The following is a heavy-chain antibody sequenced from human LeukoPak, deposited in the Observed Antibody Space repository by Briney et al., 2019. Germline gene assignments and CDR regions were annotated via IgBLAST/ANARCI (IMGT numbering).Heavy chain of an antibody. CDR2: INHSGST. CDR1: GGSFSGYY. J-gene: IGHJ4*02. CDR3: ARFHSYDFYSDY. V-gene: IGHV4-34*01. Sequence: SETLSLTCAVYGGSFSGYYWSWIRQPPGKGPEWIGEINHSGSTYYNPSLKSRVTISVDTSKNQFSLKLSSVTAADTAVYYCARFHSYDFYSDYWGQGTLVTVSS. D-gene: IGHD3-3*01.